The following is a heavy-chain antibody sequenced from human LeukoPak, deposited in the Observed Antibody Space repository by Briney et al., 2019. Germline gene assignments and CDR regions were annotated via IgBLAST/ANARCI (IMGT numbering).Heavy chain of an antibody. V-gene: IGHV4-30-2*01. D-gene: IGHD3-22*01. CDR3: ASSGYYQSFDY. CDR1: GGSISSGGYS. Sequence: PSQTLSLTCAVSGGSISSGGYSWSWIRQPPGKGLEWIGYIYHSGSTYYNPSLKSRVTISVDTSKNQFSLKLSSVTAADTAVYYCASSGYYQSFDYWGQGTLVTVSS. J-gene: IGHJ4*02. CDR2: IYHSGST.